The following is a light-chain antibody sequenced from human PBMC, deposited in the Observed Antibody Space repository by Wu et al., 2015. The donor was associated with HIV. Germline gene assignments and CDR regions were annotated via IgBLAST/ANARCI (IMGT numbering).Light chain of an antibody. CDR2: KAS. Sequence: DIQLTQSPSTLSASVGDRVTITCRASQSISSWVAWYQQKSGKAPKLLIYKASSLEPGVPSRFSGSGSGTEFTLTISSLQPDDFATYYCQQLNSYPPYTFGQGTKLEIK. CDR1: QSISSW. J-gene: IGKJ2*01. V-gene: IGKV1-5*03. CDR3: QQLNSYPPYT.